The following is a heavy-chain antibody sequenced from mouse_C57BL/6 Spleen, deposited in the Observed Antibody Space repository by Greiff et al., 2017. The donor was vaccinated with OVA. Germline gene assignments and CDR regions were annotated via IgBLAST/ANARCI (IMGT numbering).Heavy chain of an antibody. V-gene: IGHV10-3*01. J-gene: IGHJ2*01. CDR3: VRGTTVVATDYFDY. Sequence: EVQVVESGGGLVQPKGSLKLSCAASGFTFNTYAMHWVRQAPGKGLEWVARIRSKSSNYATYYADSVKDRFTISRDDSQSMLYLQMNNLKTEDTAMYYCVRGTTVVATDYFDYWGQGTTLTVSS. D-gene: IGHD1-1*01. CDR1: GFTFNTYA. CDR2: IRSKSSNYAT.